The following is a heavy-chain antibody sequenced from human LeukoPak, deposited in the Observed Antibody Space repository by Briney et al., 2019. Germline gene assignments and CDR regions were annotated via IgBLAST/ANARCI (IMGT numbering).Heavy chain of an antibody. CDR3: AGRAARFFDY. CDR2: IFYSGSS. CDR1: GDSLNSYY. D-gene: IGHD6-25*01. J-gene: IGHJ4*02. V-gene: IGHV4-59*01. Sequence: PSETLSITCTVSGDSLNSYYWTWIRQPPGEGLQWIGYIFYSGSSNYNASLRSRVAISVDTSKNQFSLKLTSVTAADTAVYYCAGRAARFFDYWGQGILVTFSS.